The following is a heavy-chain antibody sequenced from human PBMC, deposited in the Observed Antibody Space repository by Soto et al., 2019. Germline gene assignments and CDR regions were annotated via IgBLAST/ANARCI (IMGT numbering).Heavy chain of an antibody. CDR2: ISYDGSNK. Sequence: GGSLRLSCAASGFTFSSYGMHWVRQAPGKGLEWVAVISYDGSNKYYADSVKGRFTISRDNSKNTLYLQMNSLRAEDTAVYYCAKEIGVVARRGYYYYGMDVWGQGTTVTVSS. CDR1: GFTFSSYG. J-gene: IGHJ6*02. CDR3: AKEIGVVARRGYYYYGMDV. D-gene: IGHD2-15*01. V-gene: IGHV3-30*18.